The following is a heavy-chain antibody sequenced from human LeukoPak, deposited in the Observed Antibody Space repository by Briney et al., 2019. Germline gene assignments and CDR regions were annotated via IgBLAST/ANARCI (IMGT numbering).Heavy chain of an antibody. CDR2: INSDGKTT. Sequence: GGSLRLSCAASGFTFSDYSMNWVRQAPGKGLEDLSYINSDGKTTWYADSVKGRFTISRDNGKNSLYLQMNSLRAEDTAVYYCASGMRVGPNIWGQGTLVTVSS. D-gene: IGHD1-26*01. V-gene: IGHV3-48*04. CDR3: ASGMRVGPNI. J-gene: IGHJ4*02. CDR1: GFTFSDYS.